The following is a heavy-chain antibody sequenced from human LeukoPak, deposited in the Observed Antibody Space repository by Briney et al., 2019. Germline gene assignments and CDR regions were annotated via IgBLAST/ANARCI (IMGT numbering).Heavy chain of an antibody. CDR3: ATLYDILSVGRN. CDR1: GFTFSSYW. D-gene: IGHD3-9*01. J-gene: IGHJ4*02. CDR2: INSDGSST. Sequence: PGGSLRLSCAASGFTFSSYWMHWVRQAPGKGLVWVSRINSDGSSTSYADSVKGRFTISRDNAKNTLYLQMNSLRAEDTAVYYCATLYDILSVGRNWGQGTLVTVSS. V-gene: IGHV3-74*01.